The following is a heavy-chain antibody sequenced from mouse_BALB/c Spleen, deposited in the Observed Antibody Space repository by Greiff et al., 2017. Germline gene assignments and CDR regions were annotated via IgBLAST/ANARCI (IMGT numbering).Heavy chain of an antibody. V-gene: IGHV5-17*02. CDR1: GFTFSSFG. Sequence: DVQLQESGGGLVQPGGSRKLSCAASGFTFSSFGMHWVRQAPEKGLEWVAYISSGSSTIYYADTVKGRFTISRDNPKNTLFLQMTSLRSEDTAMYYCARSSGTPVYYAMDYWGQGTSVTVSS. CDR2: ISSGSSTI. D-gene: IGHD4-1*01. CDR3: ARSSGTPVYYAMDY. J-gene: IGHJ4*01.